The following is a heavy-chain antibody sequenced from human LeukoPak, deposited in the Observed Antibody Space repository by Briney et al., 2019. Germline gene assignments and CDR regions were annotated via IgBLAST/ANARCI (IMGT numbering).Heavy chain of an antibody. Sequence: GASVTVSCKASGYTFTSYGISWVRQAPGQGLEWMGGIIPIFGTANYAQKFQGRVTITADQSTSTAYMELSSLRSEDTAVYYCAKTPVGMVTLDYWGQGTLVTVSS. J-gene: IGHJ4*02. V-gene: IGHV1-69*13. CDR1: GYTFTSYG. CDR3: AKTPVGMVTLDY. D-gene: IGHD5-24*01. CDR2: IIPIFGTA.